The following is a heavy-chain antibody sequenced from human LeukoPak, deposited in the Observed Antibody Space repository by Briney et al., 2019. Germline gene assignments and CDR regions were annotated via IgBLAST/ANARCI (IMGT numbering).Heavy chain of an antibody. V-gene: IGHV4-59*01. J-gene: IGHJ6*02. CDR3: ARSRMYYDFWSGYLGLDV. D-gene: IGHD3-3*01. CDR1: GGSISSYY. CDR2: IYYSGST. Sequence: SETLSLTCTVSGGSISSYYWSWIRQPPGKGLEWIGYIYYSGSTNYNPSLKSRVTISVDTSKNHFSLKLSSATAADTAVYYCARSRMYYDFWSGYLGLDVWGQGTTVTVSS.